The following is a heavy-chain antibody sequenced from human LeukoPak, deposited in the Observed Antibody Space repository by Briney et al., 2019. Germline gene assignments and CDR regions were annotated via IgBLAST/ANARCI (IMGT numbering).Heavy chain of an antibody. J-gene: IGHJ4*02. D-gene: IGHD1-1*01. V-gene: IGHV4-59*01. CDR1: GGSISSYY. Sequence: NPSETLSLTCTVSGGSISSYYWSWIRQPPGKGLEWIGYILYSGTTTNYNPSLKSRVTISVDTSKNQFSLKLSSVTAADTAVYYCARVGDWNDLVYWGQGTLVTVSS. CDR2: ILYSGTTT. CDR3: ARVGDWNDLVY.